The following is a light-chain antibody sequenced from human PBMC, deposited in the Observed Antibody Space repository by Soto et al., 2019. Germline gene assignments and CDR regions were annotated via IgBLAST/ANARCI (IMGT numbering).Light chain of an antibody. CDR1: QSISTW. CDR3: QQYNNS. V-gene: IGKV1-5*03. J-gene: IGKJ1*01. Sequence: DIQMTQFPSTLSASVGDRVTITCRASQSISTWLAWYQQKPGKAPKLLIYKASSLESGVPSRFSGSGSGTEFTLTISSLQPDDFATYYCQQYNNSFGQVTKVEI. CDR2: KAS.